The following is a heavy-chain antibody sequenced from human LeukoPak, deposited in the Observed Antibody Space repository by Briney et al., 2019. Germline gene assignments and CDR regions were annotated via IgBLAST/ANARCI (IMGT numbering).Heavy chain of an antibody. CDR2: IRSSSSYI. D-gene: IGHD5-18*01. Sequence: PGGSLRLSCAASGFTFSTYSMNWVRQAPGKGLEWVSSIRSSSSYIYYADSVKGRFTISRDNAKNSLYLLINSLRAEDTAVYYCARSYGYDAFDIWGQGTMVTVSS. J-gene: IGHJ3*02. V-gene: IGHV3-21*01. CDR3: ARSYGYDAFDI. CDR1: GFTFSTYS.